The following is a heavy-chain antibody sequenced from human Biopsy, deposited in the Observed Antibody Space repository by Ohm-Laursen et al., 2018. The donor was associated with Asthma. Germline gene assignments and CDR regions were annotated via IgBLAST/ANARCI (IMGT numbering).Heavy chain of an antibody. CDR3: AKEVFPGWELRRGPDS. Sequence: SLRLSCAASGFSFSNYGMHWVRQAPGKGLDWVAVITFDGTNRNYTDSVKGRFTISRDNSRNTLHLEMSSLRAEDTAVYFCAKEVFPGWELRRGPDSWGQGTLVTVSS. CDR1: GFSFSNYG. CDR2: ITFDGTNR. D-gene: IGHD1-26*01. V-gene: IGHV3-30*18. J-gene: IGHJ4*02.